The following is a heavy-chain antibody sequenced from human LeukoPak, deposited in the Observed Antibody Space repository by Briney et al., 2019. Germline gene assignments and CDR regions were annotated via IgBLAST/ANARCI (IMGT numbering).Heavy chain of an antibody. D-gene: IGHD1-7*01. CDR3: ARWGVELPTLDI. CDR2: INPNSGGT. J-gene: IGHJ3*02. Sequence: EASVKVSCKASGYTFTGYYMHWVRQAPGQGLEWMGWINPNSGGTNYAQKFQGRVTMIRDTSISTAYMELSRLRSDDTAVYYCARWGVELPTLDIWGQGTMVTVSS. V-gene: IGHV1-2*02. CDR1: GYTFTGYY.